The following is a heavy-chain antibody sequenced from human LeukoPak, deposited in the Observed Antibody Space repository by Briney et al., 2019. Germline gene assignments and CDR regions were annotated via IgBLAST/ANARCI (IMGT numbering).Heavy chain of an antibody. CDR2: INHSGST. J-gene: IGHJ4*02. V-gene: IGHV4-34*01. Sequence: SETLSLTCAVYGGSFSGYYWSWIRQPPGKGLEWIGEINHSGSTNYNPSLKSRVIISVDTSKNQFSLKLSSVTAADTAVYYCARRQLRYFDYWGQGTLVTVSS. CDR3: ARRQLRYFDY. D-gene: IGHD2-2*01. CDR1: GGSFSGYY.